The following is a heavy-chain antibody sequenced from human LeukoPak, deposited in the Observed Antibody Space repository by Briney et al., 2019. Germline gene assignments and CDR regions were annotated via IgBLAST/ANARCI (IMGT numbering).Heavy chain of an antibody. D-gene: IGHD3-22*01. Sequence: SETLSLTCTVSGGSISNKYWSWIRQPPGKGLEWIGYIYYSGSTNYNPSLKSRVTISVDTSKNQFSLKLSSVTAADTAVYYCARDGYYDSSGYRALFDPWGQGTLVTVSS. CDR3: ARDGYYDSSGYRALFDP. CDR1: GGSISNKY. J-gene: IGHJ5*02. CDR2: IYYSGST. V-gene: IGHV4-59*01.